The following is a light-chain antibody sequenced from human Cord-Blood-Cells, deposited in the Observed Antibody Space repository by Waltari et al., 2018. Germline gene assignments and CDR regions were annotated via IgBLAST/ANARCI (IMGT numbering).Light chain of an antibody. CDR2: DAS. Sequence: EIVLPQSPATLSLSPGERATLSCRASQRVSSYLAWYQQKPGQAPRLLIYDASNRATGIPARFSGSGSGTDFTLTISSLEPEDFAVYYCQQRSNWPPGITFGPGTKVDIK. CDR1: QRVSSY. V-gene: IGKV3-11*01. CDR3: QQRSNWPPGIT. J-gene: IGKJ3*01.